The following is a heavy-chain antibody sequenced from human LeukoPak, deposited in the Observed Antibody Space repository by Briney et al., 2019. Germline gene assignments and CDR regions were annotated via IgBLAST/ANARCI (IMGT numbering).Heavy chain of an antibody. CDR1: GGSISSYY. CDR2: IYYSGST. CDR3: ASYQEGYSYGYFDY. V-gene: IGHV4-59*01. D-gene: IGHD5-18*01. J-gene: IGHJ4*02. Sequence: SETLSFTCTVSGGSISSYYWSWIRQPPGKGLEWIGYIYYSGSTNYNPPLKSRVTISVDTSKNQFSLKLSSVTAADTAVYYCASYQEGYSYGYFDYWGQGTLVTVSS.